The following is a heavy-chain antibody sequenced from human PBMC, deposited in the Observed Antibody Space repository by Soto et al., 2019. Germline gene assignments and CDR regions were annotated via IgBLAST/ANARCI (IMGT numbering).Heavy chain of an antibody. V-gene: IGHV4-4*07. CDR2: IYPTGST. D-gene: IGHD3-22*01. CDR1: GGSISTYF. J-gene: IGHJ6*02. Sequence: KASEPLSLTCTVSGGSISTYFWSWIRQPAGGGLEWIGRIYPTGSTNYNPSLKSRVTMSLDTSRNQFSLKLSSVTAADTAVYYCAREGGYFDSSGSGVYHYHGVDVSGQGTAVTVSS. CDR3: AREGGYFDSSGSGVYHYHGVDV.